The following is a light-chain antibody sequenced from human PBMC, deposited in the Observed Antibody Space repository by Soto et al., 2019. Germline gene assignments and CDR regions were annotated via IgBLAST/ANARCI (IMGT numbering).Light chain of an antibody. J-gene: IGLJ1*01. Sequence: QSALTQPASVSGSPGQSITISCTGTSSDVGTYNYVPWYQLHPGKAPKLMVYEVSNRPSGVSNRFSGSKSGNTASLTISGLQAEDEADYHCSSYTSSSTYVFGTGTKV. V-gene: IGLV2-14*01. CDR2: EVS. CDR3: SSYTSSSTYV. CDR1: SSDVGTYNY.